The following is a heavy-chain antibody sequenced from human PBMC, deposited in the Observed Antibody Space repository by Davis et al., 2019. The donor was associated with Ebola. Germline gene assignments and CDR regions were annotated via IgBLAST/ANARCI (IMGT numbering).Heavy chain of an antibody. J-gene: IGHJ4*02. CDR1: GFTFSSYS. V-gene: IGHV3-21*04. CDR2: ISSSSSYI. Sequence: GESLKISCAASGFTFSSYSMNWVRQAPGKGLEWVSSISSSSSYIYYADSVKGRFTISRDNSKNTLYLQMNSLRAEDTAVFYCAKSGFVLMVYANFDYWGQGTLVTVSS. CDR3: AKSGFVLMVYANFDY. D-gene: IGHD2-8*01.